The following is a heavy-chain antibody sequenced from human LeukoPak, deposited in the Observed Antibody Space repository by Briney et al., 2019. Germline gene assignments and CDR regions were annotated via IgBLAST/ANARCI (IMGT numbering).Heavy chain of an antibody. CDR3: ARGAAGYVGASSFDY. D-gene: IGHD1-26*01. J-gene: IGHJ4*02. V-gene: IGHV3-21*01. CDR2: ISSGTTYI. Sequence: GGSLRLSCAASGFTFSSYSMNWVRQAPGKGLEWVSSISSGTTYINYADSVKGRFTISRDNAKNSLYLQMNSPRAEDTAVYYCARGAAGYVGASSFDYWGQGTLVTVSS. CDR1: GFTFSSYS.